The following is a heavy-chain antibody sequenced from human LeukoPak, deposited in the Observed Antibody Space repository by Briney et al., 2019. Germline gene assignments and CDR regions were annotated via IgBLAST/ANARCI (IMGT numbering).Heavy chain of an antibody. J-gene: IGHJ4*02. V-gene: IGHV1-69*05. CDR2: IISICCTG. D-gene: IGHD3-22*01. CDR3: ARTLLKYDSSGYYQNFDY. CDR1: GGTFSSYS. Sequence: ASVKVSCKASGGTFSSYSMIWVRQAPGQALEWMGGIISICCTGNYAQKFEGRVTSPTNESKSTAYIELSSMRSEDTAVYYCARTLLKYDSSGYYQNFDYWGQGPLVTVSS.